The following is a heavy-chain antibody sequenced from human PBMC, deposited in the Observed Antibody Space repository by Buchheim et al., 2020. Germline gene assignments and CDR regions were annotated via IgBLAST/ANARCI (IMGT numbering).Heavy chain of an antibody. CDR3: AKGKDY. V-gene: IGHV3-21*01. CDR1: GFTFTSYS. J-gene: IGHJ4*02. Sequence: EVQLVESGGGLVKAGGSLRLSCAASGFTFTSYSMTWVRQAPGKGLEWVSSISPSTTYIYHADSVKGRFTISRDNSKTTLYLQMNSLRAEDTAVYYCAKGKDYWGQGTL. CDR2: ISPSTTYI.